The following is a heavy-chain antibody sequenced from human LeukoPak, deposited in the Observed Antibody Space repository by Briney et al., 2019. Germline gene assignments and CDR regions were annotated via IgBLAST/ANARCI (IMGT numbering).Heavy chain of an antibody. CDR1: GGSFSGYY. CDR2: INHSGST. CDR3: ARGRSLSRFYDFWSGYPRNWFDP. J-gene: IGHJ5*02. Sequence: PSETLSLTCAVYGGSFSGYYWSWIRQPPGKGLEWIGEINHSGSTNYNPSLKSRVTISVDTSKNQFSLKLSSVTAAVTAVYYCARGRSLSRFYDFWSGYPRNWFDPWGQGTLVTVSS. V-gene: IGHV4-34*01. D-gene: IGHD3-3*01.